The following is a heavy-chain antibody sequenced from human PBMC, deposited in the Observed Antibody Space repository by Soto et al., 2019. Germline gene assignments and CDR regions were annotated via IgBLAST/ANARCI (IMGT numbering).Heavy chain of an antibody. CDR3: ARDYDFWSGLSADGMDV. V-gene: IGHV3-33*01. J-gene: IGHJ6*02. CDR2: IWYDGSNK. CDR1: GFTFSSYG. D-gene: IGHD3-3*01. Sequence: GGSLRLSCAASGFTFSSYGMHWVRQAPGKGLEWVAVIWYDGSNKYYADSVKGRFTISRDNSKNTLYLQMNSLRAEDTAVYYCARDYDFWSGLSADGMDVWGQGTTVTVS.